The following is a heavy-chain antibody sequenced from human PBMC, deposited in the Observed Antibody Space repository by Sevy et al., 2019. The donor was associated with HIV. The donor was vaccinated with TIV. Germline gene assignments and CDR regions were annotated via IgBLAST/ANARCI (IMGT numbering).Heavy chain of an antibody. D-gene: IGHD3-16*01. Sequence: GGSLRLSCAASGFTFSNYDMNWVRQAPGKGLEWISHISSNTGTMHYADPVKGRFTTSRDNAKNLLYLQMSSLRVEDSAGYYSVINGGAYDFGFDPWGQGTPVTVSS. CDR3: VINGGAYDFGFDP. J-gene: IGHJ5*02. CDR1: GFTFSNYD. V-gene: IGHV3-48*03. CDR2: ISSNTGTM.